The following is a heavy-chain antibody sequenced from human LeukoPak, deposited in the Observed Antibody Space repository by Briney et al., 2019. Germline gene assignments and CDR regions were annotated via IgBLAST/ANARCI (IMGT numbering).Heavy chain of an antibody. V-gene: IGHV4-34*01. J-gene: IGHJ4*02. Sequence: PSATLSLTCAVAGVSFNDYYWGWVRQHPGEWMEWIGEINHSGYTNDSPSLKSRVTLSIDPSTKQFSLNLRSVTVADSGIYYCTRMTTGHDYWGQGTLVTVSS. CDR2: INHSGYT. CDR3: TRMTTGHDY. D-gene: IGHD4-17*01. CDR1: GVSFNDYY.